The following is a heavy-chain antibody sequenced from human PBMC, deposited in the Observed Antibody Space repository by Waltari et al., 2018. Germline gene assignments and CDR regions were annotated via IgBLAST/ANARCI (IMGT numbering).Heavy chain of an antibody. CDR1: GGSIGRNTFY. CDR2: INYSGST. J-gene: IGHJ5*02. CDR3: VREWSSSSSWFDP. D-gene: IGHD6-6*01. Sequence: QVQLQESGPGLVKSSETLSPTCTVPGGSIGRNTFYWAWIRQPPGKRMEWMASINYSGSTYYMPSLKSRVTISVDTSRNQLSLRLTSVTAADTAVYFCVREWSSSSSWFDPWGQGTLVTVSS. V-gene: IGHV4-39*07.